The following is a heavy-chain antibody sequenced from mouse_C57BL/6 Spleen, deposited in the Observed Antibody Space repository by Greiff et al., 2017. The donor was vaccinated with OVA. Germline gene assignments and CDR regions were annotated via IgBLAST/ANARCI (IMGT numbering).Heavy chain of an antibody. D-gene: IGHD1-1*01. CDR1: GFSFNTYA. CDR3: VRHSDYGRSFDC. Sequence: EVKLMESGGGLVQPKGSLKLSCAASGFSFNTYAMNWVRQAPGKGLEWVARIRSKSNNYATYYADSVKDRFTISRDDSESMLYLQMNNLKTEDTAMYYCVRHSDYGRSFDCWGRGTTLTGSS. CDR2: IRSKSNNYAT. V-gene: IGHV10-1*01. J-gene: IGHJ2*01.